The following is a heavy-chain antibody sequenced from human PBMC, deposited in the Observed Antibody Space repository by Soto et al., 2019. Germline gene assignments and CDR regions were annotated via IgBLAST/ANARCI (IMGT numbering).Heavy chain of an antibody. CDR3: ARHYYYDSSGYSLRGYYYGMDV. CDR1: GYSFTSYW. CDR2: IDPSDSYT. Sequence: GESLKISCKGSGYSFTSYWISWVRQMPGKGLEWMGRIDPSDSYTNYSPSFQGHVTISADKSISTAYLQWSSLKASDTAMYYCARHYYYDSSGYSLRGYYYGMDVWGQGTTVTVSS. D-gene: IGHD3-22*01. J-gene: IGHJ6*02. V-gene: IGHV5-10-1*01.